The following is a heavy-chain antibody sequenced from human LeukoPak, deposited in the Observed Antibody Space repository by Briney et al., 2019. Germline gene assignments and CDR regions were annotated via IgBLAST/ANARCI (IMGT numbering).Heavy chain of an antibody. Sequence: GMSLRLSCAASGFTFDDYAMHWVRQAPGKGLEWVSGISWNSGSIGYADSVKGRFTISRDNAKNSLYLQMNSLRAEDTALYYCAKTPDYGDDYYFDYWGQGTLVTVSS. J-gene: IGHJ4*02. D-gene: IGHD4-17*01. CDR3: AKTPDYGDDYYFDY. CDR2: ISWNSGSI. V-gene: IGHV3-9*01. CDR1: GFTFDDYA.